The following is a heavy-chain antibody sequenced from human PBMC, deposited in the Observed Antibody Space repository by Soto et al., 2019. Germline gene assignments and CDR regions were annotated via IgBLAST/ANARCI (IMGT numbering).Heavy chain of an antibody. D-gene: IGHD5-18*01. V-gene: IGHV4-31*03. CDR2: VYYSGNT. J-gene: IGHJ6*03. CDR1: GGSINRGGYY. CDR3: ARDRRVGAQLWSTIYYYMDV. Sequence: SETLSLTCTVSGGSINRGGYYWNWIRQPPGKGLEWIGYVYYSGNTYYSPSLKSRATISIDTSKNQFFLNVNSVTAADTAVYYCARDRRVGAQLWSTIYYYMDVWGKGTTVTVSS.